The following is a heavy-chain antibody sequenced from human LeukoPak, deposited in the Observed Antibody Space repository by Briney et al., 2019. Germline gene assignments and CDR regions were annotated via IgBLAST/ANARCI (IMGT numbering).Heavy chain of an antibody. D-gene: IGHD2-15*01. CDR1: GFTFSSYA. V-gene: IGHV3-23*01. J-gene: IGHJ5*02. Sequence: PGGSLRLSCAASGFTFSSYAMSWVRQAPGKGLEWVSAISGSGGSTYYADSVKGRFTISRDNAKNSLYLQMNSLRAEDTAVYYCARGQGDGVAEFWFDPWGQGTLVTVSS. CDR3: ARGQGDGVAEFWFDP. CDR2: ISGSGGST.